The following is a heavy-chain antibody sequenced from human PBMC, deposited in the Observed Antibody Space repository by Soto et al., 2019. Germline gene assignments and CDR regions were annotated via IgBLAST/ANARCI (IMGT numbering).Heavy chain of an antibody. V-gene: IGHV1-18*01. CDR1: GYTFTSYG. D-gene: IGHD3-10*01. CDR2: ISAHSGNT. J-gene: IGHJ4*02. Sequence: QVQLVQSGAEVKKPGASVKVSCKASGYTFTSYGISWVRQAPGQGLEWMGWISAHSGNTKYAQKIQGRVTMTTDTSTSTAYMELWSLRSDDTAVYYCARDLNHGLCDYWGQGTLVTVSS. CDR3: ARDLNHGLCDY.